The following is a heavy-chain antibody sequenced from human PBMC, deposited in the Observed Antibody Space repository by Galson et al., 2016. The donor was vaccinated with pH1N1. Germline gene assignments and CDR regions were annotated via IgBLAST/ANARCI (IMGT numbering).Heavy chain of an antibody. CDR1: GYSISSSYY. D-gene: IGHD1-7*01. CDR3: ATFQNFNGFEF. CDR2: IYHSGTT. V-gene: IGHV4-38-2*01. Sequence: SETLSLTCAVSGYSISSSYYWGWIRQPPGKGLEWIGSIYHSGTTYYNPSLKSRLSISIDTSKNHFSLRMTSVTAADTAVYYCATFQNFNGFEFWGQGTVVSVSS. J-gene: IGHJ3*01.